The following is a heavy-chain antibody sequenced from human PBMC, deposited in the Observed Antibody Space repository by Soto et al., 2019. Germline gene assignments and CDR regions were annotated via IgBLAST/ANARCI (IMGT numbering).Heavy chain of an antibody. J-gene: IGHJ6*01. CDR2: INWNGGST. CDR1: AVSFGDYG. CDR3: ARDLSVYYGSGGGTYGMGV. D-gene: IGHD3-10*01. Sequence: GRSLRLSCAASAVSFGDYGIRCARQTPGKGLEWVSGINWNGGSTGYADSVKGRFTISRDNAKNSLYLQMNSLRAEDTALYYCARDLSVYYGSGGGTYGMGVW. V-gene: IGHV3-20*04.